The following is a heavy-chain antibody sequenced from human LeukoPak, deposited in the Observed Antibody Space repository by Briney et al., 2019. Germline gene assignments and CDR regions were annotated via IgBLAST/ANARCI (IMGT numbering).Heavy chain of an antibody. CDR2: IWYDGSNK. Sequence: GRSLRLSCAAPGFTFSTYGMQWVRQAPGRGLEWVAVIWYDGSNKYYADSLKGRFTVSRDNSKDTVYLQMNSLRAEDTAVYYCARDRWAIDYWGQGTLVTVSS. CDR1: GFTFSTYG. V-gene: IGHV3-33*01. CDR3: ARDRWAIDY. J-gene: IGHJ4*02. D-gene: IGHD5-24*01.